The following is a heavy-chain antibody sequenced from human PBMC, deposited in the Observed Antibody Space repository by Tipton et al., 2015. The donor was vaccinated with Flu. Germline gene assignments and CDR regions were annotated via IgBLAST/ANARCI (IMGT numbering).Heavy chain of an antibody. D-gene: IGHD2/OR15-2a*01. J-gene: IGHJ5*02. CDR1: GGYVGSGSYY. CDR3: ARERLGEYNSAGYPES. V-gene: IGHV4-61*02. CDR2: IYSTGMT. Sequence: TLSLTCSVSGGYVGSGSYYWSWIRQPAGKSLEWIGRIYSTGMTKYNPSLKSQVTISLDTSKNQFSLRLNSVSAADTAVYFCARERLGEYNSAGYPESWGQGTLVTVSS.